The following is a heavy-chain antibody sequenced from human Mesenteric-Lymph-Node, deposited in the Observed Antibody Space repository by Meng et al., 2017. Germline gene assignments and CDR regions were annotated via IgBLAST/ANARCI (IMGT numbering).Heavy chain of an antibody. CDR3: ARDGYYYDYTDF. D-gene: IGHD3-22*01. CDR2: IYYSGST. J-gene: IGHJ4*02. CDR1: GGSITSGGYY. Sequence: SETLSLTCTVSGGSITSGGYYWSWIRQHPGKGLEWIGYIYYSGSTYYNPSLKSLVTISVDTSKNQFSLKLSSVTAADTAVYYCARDGYYYDYTDFWGQGTLVTVSS. V-gene: IGHV4-31*01.